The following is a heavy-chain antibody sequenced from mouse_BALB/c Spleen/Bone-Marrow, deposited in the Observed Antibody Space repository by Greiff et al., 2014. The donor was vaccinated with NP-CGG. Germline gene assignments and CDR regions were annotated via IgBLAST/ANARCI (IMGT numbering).Heavy chain of an antibody. Sequence: QVQLQQSGPGLVAPSQSLSITCTISGFSLTSYGVHWVRQPPGKGLEWLVVIRSDGSTTYNSALKSRLSISKDNSKSQVFLKMNSLQTDDTAMYYCARHGNYAMDYWGQGTSVTVSS. J-gene: IGHJ4*01. D-gene: IGHD1-1*02. CDR2: IRSDGST. CDR3: ARHGNYAMDY. CDR1: GFSLTSYG. V-gene: IGHV2-6-1*01.